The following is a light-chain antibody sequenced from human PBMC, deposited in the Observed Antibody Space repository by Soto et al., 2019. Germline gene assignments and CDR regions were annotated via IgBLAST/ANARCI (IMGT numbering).Light chain of an antibody. CDR2: GAS. CDR1: QSASSSY. J-gene: IGKJ4*01. V-gene: IGKV3-20*01. Sequence: EIVLTQSPGTLSLSPGERATLSRRASQSASSSYLAWYQQKPGQAPRLLIYGASSRATGIPDRFSGSGSGTDFTLTISRLEPEDFAVYYCQQYGSSPSLTFGGGTKVDIK. CDR3: QQYGSSPSLT.